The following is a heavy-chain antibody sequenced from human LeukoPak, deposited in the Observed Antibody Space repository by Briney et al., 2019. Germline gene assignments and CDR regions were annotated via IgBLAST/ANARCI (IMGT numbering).Heavy chain of an antibody. CDR3: ARGSIAAAAFGVFDY. J-gene: IGHJ4*02. Sequence: SETLSLTCTVSGGSISSGGYYWSWIRQHPGKGLEWIGYIYYSGSTYYNPSLKSRVTISVDTSKNQFSLKLSSVTAADTAVYYCARGSIAAAAFGVFDYWGQGTLVTVSS. CDR1: GGSISSGGYY. V-gene: IGHV4-31*03. CDR2: IYYSGST. D-gene: IGHD6-13*01.